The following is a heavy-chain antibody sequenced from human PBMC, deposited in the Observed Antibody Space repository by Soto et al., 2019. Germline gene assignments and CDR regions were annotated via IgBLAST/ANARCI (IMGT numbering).Heavy chain of an antibody. J-gene: IGHJ4*02. V-gene: IGHV6-1*01. Sequence: SQTLSLTCALSGDSVSSNTAAWNWIRASPSRGLEWLGRTYYKSNWRHDYAVSVKSRITVNPDTSKNHLSLQLNSVTPDDTAVYYCARGVAGSGFDLWGQGTLVTVSS. D-gene: IGHD6-19*01. CDR2: TYYKSNWRH. CDR3: ARGVAGSGFDL. CDR1: GDSVSSNTAA.